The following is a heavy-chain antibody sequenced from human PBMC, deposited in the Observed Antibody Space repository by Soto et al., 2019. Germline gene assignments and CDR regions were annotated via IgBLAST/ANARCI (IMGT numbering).Heavy chain of an antibody. CDR1: GYTFTNYG. J-gene: IGHJ4*02. D-gene: IGHD2-2*03. CDR3: AVLDIVVVPAAMRDDY. CDR2: INVYNGNT. V-gene: IGHV1-18*01. Sequence: ASVKVSCKASGYTFTNYGISWVRQAPGQGLEWMGWINVYNGNTKYAQKVQGRVTMTTDTSTSTAYMELRSLRSEDTAVYYCAVLDIVVVPAAMRDDYWGQGTLVTVSS.